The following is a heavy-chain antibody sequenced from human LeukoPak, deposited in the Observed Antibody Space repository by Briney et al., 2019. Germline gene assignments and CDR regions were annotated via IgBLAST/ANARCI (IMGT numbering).Heavy chain of an antibody. V-gene: IGHV1-69*04. CDR3: ARDVITGCSTSYRNWFDP. CDR2: IIPILGIA. CDR1: GGTFSSYA. D-gene: IGHD2-2*01. Sequence: ASVKVSCKASGGTFSSYAISWVRQAPGQGLEWMGRIIPILGIANYAQKFQGRVTITADKSTSTAYMELSSLRSEDTAVYYCARDVITGCSTSYRNWFDPWGQGTLVTVSS. J-gene: IGHJ5*02.